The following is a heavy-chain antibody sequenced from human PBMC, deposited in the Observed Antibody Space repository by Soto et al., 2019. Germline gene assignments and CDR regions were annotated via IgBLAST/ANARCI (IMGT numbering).Heavy chain of an antibody. CDR3: AAVIGTTPFDY. CDR2: IVVGSGNT. J-gene: IGHJ4*02. D-gene: IGHD1-7*01. V-gene: IGHV1-58*01. CDR1: GFTFTSSS. Sequence: SVKVSCKASGFTFTSSSVQWVRQARGQRLEWIGWIVVGSGNTNYAQKFQERVTITRDMSTSTAYMELSSLRSEDTAVYYCAAVIGTTPFDYWGQGTLVTVSS.